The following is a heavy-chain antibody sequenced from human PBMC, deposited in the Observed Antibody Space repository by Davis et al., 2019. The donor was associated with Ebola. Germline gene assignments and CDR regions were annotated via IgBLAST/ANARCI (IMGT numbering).Heavy chain of an antibody. J-gene: IGHJ6*02. V-gene: IGHV3-30*18. CDR3: AKATHEEYYGDYGMDV. D-gene: IGHD4-17*01. CDR1: GFTFSNYD. Sequence: PGGSLRLSCAASGFTFSNYDMHWVRQAPGKGLVWVAVMSNDGTNEYYADSVKGRFTISRDNSKNTLYLQMNSLRPEDTAVYYCAKATHEEYYGDYGMDVWGQGTTVSVSS. CDR2: MSNDGTNE.